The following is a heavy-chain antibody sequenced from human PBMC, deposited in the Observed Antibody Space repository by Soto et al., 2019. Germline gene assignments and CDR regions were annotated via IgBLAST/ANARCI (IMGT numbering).Heavy chain of an antibody. V-gene: IGHV3-9*01. D-gene: IGHD3-22*01. J-gene: IGHJ4*02. CDR2: ISWNSGSI. Sequence: LGGSLRLSCAASGFTFDDYAMHWVRQAPGKGLEWVSGISWNSGSIGYADSVKGRFTISRDNAKNSLYLQMNSLRAEDTALYYCAKDASPDYYDSSGYYPSIDYWGQGTLVTVSS. CDR1: GFTFDDYA. CDR3: AKDASPDYYDSSGYYPSIDY.